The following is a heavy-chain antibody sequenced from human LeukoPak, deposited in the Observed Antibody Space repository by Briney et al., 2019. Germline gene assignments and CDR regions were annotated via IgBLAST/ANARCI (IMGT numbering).Heavy chain of an antibody. D-gene: IGHD3-10*02. J-gene: IGHJ4*02. V-gene: IGHV3-53*01. CDR3: ARDSVLGGSGTYLDLDY. Sequence: GGSLRLSCAASGFSVSRNYMSWVRQAPGKGLEWVSIIYSGGNTYYADLVKGRFTISRDNSKNTVFLQMNSLRAEDTAVFYCARDSVLGGSGTYLDLDYWGQGTLVTVSS. CDR1: GFSVSRNY. CDR2: IYSGGNT.